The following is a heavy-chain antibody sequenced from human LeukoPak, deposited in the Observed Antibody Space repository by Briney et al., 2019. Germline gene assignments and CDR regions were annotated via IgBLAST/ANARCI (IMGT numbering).Heavy chain of an antibody. J-gene: IGHJ4*02. Sequence: PSETLSLTCTASGGSISSYYWNWIRQSAGKGLEWIGRIYTSGSTNYNPSLKSRVTMSVDTSKNQFSLKLISVTAADTAVYYCARDSGNPYSGSYGRFDYWGQGTLVTVSS. CDR2: IYTSGST. D-gene: IGHD1-26*01. CDR1: GGSISSYY. V-gene: IGHV4-4*07. CDR3: ARDSGNPYSGSYGRFDY.